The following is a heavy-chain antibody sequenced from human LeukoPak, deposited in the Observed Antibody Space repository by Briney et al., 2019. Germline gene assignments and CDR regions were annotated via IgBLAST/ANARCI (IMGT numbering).Heavy chain of an antibody. V-gene: IGHV3-33*01. D-gene: IGHD6-19*01. CDR2: IWYDGSNK. CDR1: GFTFSSYG. CDR3: ARDRGSSGWYEDAFDI. Sequence: PGGSPRLSCAASGFTFSSYGMHWVRQAPGKGLEWVAVIWYDGSNKYYADSVKGRFTISRDNSKNTLYLQMNSLRAEDTAVYYCARDRGSSGWYEDAFDIWGQGTMVTVSS. J-gene: IGHJ3*02.